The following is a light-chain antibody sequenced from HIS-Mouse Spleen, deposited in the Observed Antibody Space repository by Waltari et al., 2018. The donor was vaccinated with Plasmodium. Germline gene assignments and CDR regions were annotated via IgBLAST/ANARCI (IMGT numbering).Light chain of an antibody. CDR2: KAR. V-gene: IGLV3-25*03. CDR1: ALRKQY. J-gene: IGLJ3*02. Sequence: SYELTQPPSVSVSPGQTARTTCSGDALRKQYAYGYQQKPGQAPVLVIYKARERPPGIHERFSGSNSGTTVTLTISGVQAEDEADYYCQSADSSGTYWVFGGGTKLTVL. CDR3: QSADSSGTYWV.